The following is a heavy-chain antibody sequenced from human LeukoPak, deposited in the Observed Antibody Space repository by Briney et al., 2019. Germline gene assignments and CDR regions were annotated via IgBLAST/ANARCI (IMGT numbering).Heavy chain of an antibody. CDR1: GFTFDDYA. J-gene: IGHJ1*01. Sequence: SGGSLRLSCAASGFTFDDYAMHWVRQAPGEGLVWVSRINNDGSSTTYADSVKGRFTISRDNAKNTPYLQMNSLRAEDTAVYYCVRDEKSSGWYGSYFPHWGQGTLVTVSS. CDR3: VRDEKSSGWYGSYFPH. V-gene: IGHV3-74*01. CDR2: INNDGSST. D-gene: IGHD6-19*01.